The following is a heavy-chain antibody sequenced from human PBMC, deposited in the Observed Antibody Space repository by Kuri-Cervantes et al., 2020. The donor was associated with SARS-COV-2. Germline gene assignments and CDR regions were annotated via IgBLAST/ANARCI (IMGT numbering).Heavy chain of an antibody. CDR2: IRSKANSYAT. CDR1: GFTFSGSA. D-gene: IGHD6-19*01. J-gene: IGHJ6*02. CDR3: TSPRTAVAGLYYYYGMDV. V-gene: IGHV3-73*01. Sequence: GESLKISCAASGFTFSGSAMHWVRQASGKGLEWVGRIRSKANSYATAYAASVKGRFTISRDDSKNTAYLQMNSLKTEDTAVYYCTSPRTAVAGLYYYYGMDVWGQGTTVTVSS.